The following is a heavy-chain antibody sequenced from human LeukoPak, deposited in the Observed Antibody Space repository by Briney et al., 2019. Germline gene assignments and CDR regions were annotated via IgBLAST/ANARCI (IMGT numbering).Heavy chain of an antibody. J-gene: IGHJ4*02. Sequence: GGSLRLSCAASGFTFSSYEMNWVRQAPGKGLEWVSYISSSGSTIYYADSVKGRFTISRDNAKNSLYLHMNSLRAEDTAVYYCAREPRDYVWGSYRIDYWGQGTLVTVSS. CDR3: AREPRDYVWGSYRIDY. V-gene: IGHV3-48*03. CDR2: ISSSGSTI. D-gene: IGHD3-16*02. CDR1: GFTFSSYE.